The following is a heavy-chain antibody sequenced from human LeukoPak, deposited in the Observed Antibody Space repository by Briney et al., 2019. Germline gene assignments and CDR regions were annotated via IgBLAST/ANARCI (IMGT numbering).Heavy chain of an antibody. V-gene: IGHV4-61*01. Sequence: PSETLSLTCTVSGDSVSNDRYYWTWIRQSPGKGLEWIAYIRYSGHTNYNPSLDTRVTISLDASKNQLSLRLYSVTAADTAMYYCARGYSSSWNNWFDPWGQGTLVTVSS. D-gene: IGHD6-13*01. J-gene: IGHJ5*02. CDR2: IRYSGHT. CDR1: GDSVSNDRYY. CDR3: ARGYSSSWNNWFDP.